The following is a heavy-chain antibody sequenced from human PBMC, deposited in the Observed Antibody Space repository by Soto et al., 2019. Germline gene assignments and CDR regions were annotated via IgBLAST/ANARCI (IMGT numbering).Heavy chain of an antibody. CDR2: ISGYSGNT. V-gene: IGHV1-18*01. CDR1: GFTFTNYA. D-gene: IGHD6-19*01. Sequence: GASVKVSCKASGFTFTNYAVSWVRLAPGQGPEWMGWISGYSGNTNYAHKFQGRVTMTTDTSTTTAYMELRSLRFDDTAVYYCGRVGAVAGYVYYYYPMDVWGQGPTVTVSS. J-gene: IGHJ6*02. CDR3: GRVGAVAGYVYYYYPMDV.